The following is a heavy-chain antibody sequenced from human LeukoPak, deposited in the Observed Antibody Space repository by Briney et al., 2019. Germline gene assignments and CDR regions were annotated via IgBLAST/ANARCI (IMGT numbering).Heavy chain of an antibody. Sequence: ASVKVSCKASGFTFTVYNIHWVRQAPGQGLEWMGWINPNNGGTNYAQKFQGRVTMTRDTSISTAYMELSRLRSDDTAVYYCARDNHGSSAWDGYYYMDVWGKGTTVTVSS. CDR2: INPNNGGT. D-gene: IGHD6-19*01. V-gene: IGHV1-2*02. J-gene: IGHJ6*03. CDR3: ARDNHGSSAWDGYYYMDV. CDR1: GFTFTVYN.